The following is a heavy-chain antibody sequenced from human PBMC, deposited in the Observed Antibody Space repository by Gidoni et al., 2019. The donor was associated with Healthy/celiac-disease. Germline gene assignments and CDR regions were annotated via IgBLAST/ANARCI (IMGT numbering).Heavy chain of an antibody. V-gene: IGHV4-39*07. J-gene: IGHJ4*02. D-gene: IGHD3-10*01. CDR1: GGSISSSSYY. CDR2: IYYSGST. Sequence: QLQLQASGPGLVKPSETLSLTCTVSGGSISSSSYYWGWIRQPPGKGLAWIGSIYYSGSTYYNPSLKSRVTISVDTSKNQFSLKLSSVTAADTAVYYCARGVYGHHLGGYWGQGTLVTVSS. CDR3: ARGVYGHHLGGY.